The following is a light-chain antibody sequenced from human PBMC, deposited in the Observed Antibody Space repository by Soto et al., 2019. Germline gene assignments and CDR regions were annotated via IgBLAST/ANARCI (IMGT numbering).Light chain of an antibody. CDR3: QTWGTGIVV. Sequence: QPVLTQSPSASASLGASVKLTCTLSSGHSSYAIACHQQQPEKGPRYLMKLNSDGSHSKGDGIPDRFSGSSSGAERYLTISSLQSEDEADYYCQTWGTGIVVFGGGTQLTVL. CDR1: SGHSSYA. V-gene: IGLV4-69*01. CDR2: LNSDGSH. J-gene: IGLJ2*01.